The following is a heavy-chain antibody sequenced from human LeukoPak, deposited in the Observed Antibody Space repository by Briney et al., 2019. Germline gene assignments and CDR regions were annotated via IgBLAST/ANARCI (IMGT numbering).Heavy chain of an antibody. J-gene: IGHJ4*02. D-gene: IGHD3-10*01. V-gene: IGHV3-48*03. CDR1: GFTFSSYE. Sequence: GGSLRLSCAASGFTFSSYEMNWVRQAPGKGLEWVSYISSSGSTIYYANSVKGRFTISRDNAKNSLYLQMNSLRAEDTAVYYCARAQELLWFGELRALDYWGQGTLVIVSS. CDR2: ISSSGSTI. CDR3: ARAQELLWFGELRALDY.